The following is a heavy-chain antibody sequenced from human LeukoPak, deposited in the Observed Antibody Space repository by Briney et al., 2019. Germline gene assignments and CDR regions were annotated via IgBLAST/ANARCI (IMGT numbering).Heavy chain of an antibody. Sequence: SQTLSLTCTVSGGSISSGGSYWSWIRQHPGKGLEWIGYIYYSGSTYYNPSLKSRVTISVDTSKNQFSLKLSSVTAADTAVYYCARGEGGIAAAGLHLDYWGQGTLVTVSS. V-gene: IGHV4-31*03. CDR1: GGSISSGGSY. D-gene: IGHD6-13*01. CDR3: ARGEGGIAAAGLHLDY. CDR2: IYYSGST. J-gene: IGHJ4*02.